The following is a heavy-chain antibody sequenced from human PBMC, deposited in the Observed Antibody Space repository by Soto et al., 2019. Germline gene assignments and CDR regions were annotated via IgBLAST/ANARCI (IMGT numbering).Heavy chain of an antibody. CDR1: GYTFTSYG. Sequence: ASVKVSCKASGYTFTSYGISWVRQAPGQGLEWMGWISAYNGNTNYAQKLQGRVTMTTDTSTSTAYTELRSLRSDDTAVYYCARPPEGEQLAPYFDYGGQGTLVTGPS. V-gene: IGHV1-18*01. CDR3: ARPPEGEQLAPYFDY. CDR2: ISAYNGNT. D-gene: IGHD6-6*01. J-gene: IGHJ4*02.